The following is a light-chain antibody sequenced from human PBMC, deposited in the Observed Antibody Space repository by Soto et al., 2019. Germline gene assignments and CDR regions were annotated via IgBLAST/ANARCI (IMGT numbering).Light chain of an antibody. CDR2: YGS. V-gene: IGLV3-21*04. Sequence: SYELTQPPSVSVAPGKTARVTCGGDNIGSKSVHWYQQKPGQAPVLVIYYGSDRPSGIPERFSGSNSGNTATLTISRVEAGDDADYYCQVWDSSSDPWVFGGGTKLTVL. CDR1: NIGSKS. CDR3: QVWDSSSDPWV. J-gene: IGLJ3*02.